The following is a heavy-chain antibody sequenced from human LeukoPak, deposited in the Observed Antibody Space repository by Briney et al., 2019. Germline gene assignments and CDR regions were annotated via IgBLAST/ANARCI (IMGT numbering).Heavy chain of an antibody. CDR1: GGSISTYY. D-gene: IGHD3-9*01. V-gene: IGHV4-4*07. CDR2: VHRSGNA. Sequence: SETLSLTCSVSGGSISTYYWSWIRQPAGKGLEWIGRVHRSGNANYNPSLQSRVTMSVDTSKNQISLRLRSVTAADTAVYYCARDDFEYSVHYGMDVWGRGTAVSVSS. CDR3: ARDDFEYSVHYGMDV. J-gene: IGHJ6*02.